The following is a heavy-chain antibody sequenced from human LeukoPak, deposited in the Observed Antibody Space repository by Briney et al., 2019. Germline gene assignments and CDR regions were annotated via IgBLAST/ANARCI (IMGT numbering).Heavy chain of an antibody. Sequence: SETLSLICTVSGGSISSYYWSWIRQPPGKGLEWIGYIYYSGSTNYNPSLKSRVTISVDTSKNQFSLKLSSVTAADTAVYYCAREGVTAVFDYWGQGTLVTVSS. J-gene: IGHJ4*02. V-gene: IGHV4-59*01. CDR1: GGSISSYY. D-gene: IGHD2-21*02. CDR3: AREGVTAVFDY. CDR2: IYYSGST.